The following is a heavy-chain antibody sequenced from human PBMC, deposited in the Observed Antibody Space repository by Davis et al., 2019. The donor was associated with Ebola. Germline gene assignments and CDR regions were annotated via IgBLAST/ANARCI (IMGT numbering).Heavy chain of an antibody. J-gene: IGHJ6*02. CDR2: IKQDGSEK. Sequence: GESLKISCTTSGFTFSTYALSWVRQAPGKGLEWVANIKQDGSEKYYVDSVKGRFTISRDNAKNSLYLQMNSLRAEDTAVYYCARVGSGYDLGVWGQGTTVTVSS. V-gene: IGHV3-7*01. D-gene: IGHD5-12*01. CDR3: ARVGSGYDLGV. CDR1: GFTFSTYA.